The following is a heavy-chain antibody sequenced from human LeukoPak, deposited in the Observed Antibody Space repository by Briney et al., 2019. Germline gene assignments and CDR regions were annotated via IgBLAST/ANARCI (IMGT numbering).Heavy chain of an antibody. CDR3: ARSGIAVA. J-gene: IGHJ5*02. CDR1: GGSISSSSYY. D-gene: IGHD6-19*01. V-gene: IGHV4-39*07. Sequence: SETLSLTCTVSGGSISSSSYYWGWIRQPPGKGLEWIGSIYYSGSTYYNPSLKSRVTISVDTSKNQFSLKLSSVTAADTAVYYCARSGIAVAWGQGTLVTVSS. CDR2: IYYSGST.